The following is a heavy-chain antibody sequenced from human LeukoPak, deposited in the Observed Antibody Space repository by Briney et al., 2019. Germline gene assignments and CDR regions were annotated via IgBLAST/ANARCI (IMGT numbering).Heavy chain of an antibody. V-gene: IGHV3-23*01. CDR2: ISSSGGST. CDR3: AKGPFGGKSGRPYYFDY. J-gene: IGHJ4*02. D-gene: IGHD3-10*01. Sequence: PGGSLRLSCAASGFTFSSYDMSWVRQAPGKGLEWVSAISSSGGSTYYADSVKGRFTISRDNSKNTLYLQMNSLRAEDTAVYYCAKGPFGGKSGRPYYFDYWGQGTLVTVSS. CDR1: GFTFSSYD.